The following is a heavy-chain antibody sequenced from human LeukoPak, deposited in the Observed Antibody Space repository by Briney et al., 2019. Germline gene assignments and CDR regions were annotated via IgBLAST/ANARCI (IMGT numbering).Heavy chain of an antibody. CDR2: IIPIFGTA. J-gene: IGHJ4*02. D-gene: IGHD3-10*01. Sequence: SVKVSCKASGGTFSSYAISWVRQAPGQGLEWMGGIIPIFGTANYAQKFQGRVTITTDESTSTAYMELSSLRSEDTAVYYCARLDYGSGSYSNRLDYWGQGTLVTVSS. V-gene: IGHV1-69*05. CDR1: GGTFSSYA. CDR3: ARLDYGSGSYSNRLDY.